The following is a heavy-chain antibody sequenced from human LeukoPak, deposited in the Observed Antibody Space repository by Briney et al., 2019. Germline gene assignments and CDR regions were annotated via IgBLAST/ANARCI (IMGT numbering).Heavy chain of an antibody. V-gene: IGHV4-59*08. CDR1: GGSFSSNY. CDR3: ARTGTRWFDP. CDR2: IYYSGST. Sequence: SETLSLTCAVYGGSFSSNYWSWIRQPPGKGLEWIGYIYYSGSTNYNPSLKSRVTISVDTSKNQFSLKLSSVTAADTAVYYCARTGTRWFDPWGQGTLVTVSS. D-gene: IGHD1-1*01. J-gene: IGHJ5*02.